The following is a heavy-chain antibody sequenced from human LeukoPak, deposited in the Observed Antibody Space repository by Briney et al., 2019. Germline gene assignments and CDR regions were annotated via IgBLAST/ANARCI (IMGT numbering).Heavy chain of an antibody. J-gene: IGHJ4*02. CDR1: GFTFSNYG. D-gene: IGHD6-19*01. CDR3: ARDLAYSSGWSTSDY. CDR2: IWYDGSNK. V-gene: IGHV3-33*01. Sequence: PGRSLRLSCAASGFTFSNYGMHWVRQAPGRGLEWVAVIWYDGSNKYYADSVKGRFTISRDNSKNTLYLQMNSLRAEDTAVYYCARDLAYSSGWSTSDYWGQGTLVTVSS.